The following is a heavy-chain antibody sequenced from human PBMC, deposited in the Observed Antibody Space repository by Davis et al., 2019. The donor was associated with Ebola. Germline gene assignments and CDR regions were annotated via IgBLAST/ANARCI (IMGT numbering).Heavy chain of an antibody. J-gene: IGHJ4*02. D-gene: IGHD2-8*02. CDR1: GFTVSSNY. CDR3: TRSAGGIVLVVYTTIAAAGTFDY. V-gene: IGHV3-30*03. CDR2: ISYDGSNK. Sequence: GESLKISCAVSGFTVSSNYMSWVRQAPGKGLEWVAVISYDGSNKYYADSVKGRFTISRDNSKNTLYLQMNSLKTEDTAVYYCTRSAGGIVLVVYTTIAAAGTFDYWGQGTLVTVSS.